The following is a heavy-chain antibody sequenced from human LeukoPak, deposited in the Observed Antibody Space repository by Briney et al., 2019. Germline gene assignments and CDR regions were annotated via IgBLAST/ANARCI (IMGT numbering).Heavy chain of an antibody. CDR3: ARDLGHIVVVVAAFFDI. CDR2: ISSSSSYI. D-gene: IGHD2-15*01. J-gene: IGHJ3*02. V-gene: IGHV3-21*01. Sequence: GGSLRLSCAASGFTFSSYSMNWVRQAPGKGLGWVSSISSSSSYIYYADSVKGRFTISRDNAKNSLYLQMNSLRAEDTAVYYCARDLGHIVVVVAAFFDIWGQGTMVTVSS. CDR1: GFTFSSYS.